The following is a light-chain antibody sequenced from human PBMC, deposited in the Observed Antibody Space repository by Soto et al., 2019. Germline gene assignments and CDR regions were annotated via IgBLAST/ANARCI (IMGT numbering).Light chain of an antibody. CDR2: EAS. Sequence: DIVLTQSPGTLSLSPGESATLSCRASQTVTITYVAWYQQKPGKTPKLLIYEASTMATGIPDRFSGSGSGTDYTLTIDRLEPEDFAVYYCQQYCNSPQTFGQGTKVDI. J-gene: IGKJ1*01. CDR1: QTVTITY. CDR3: QQYCNSPQT. V-gene: IGKV3-20*01.